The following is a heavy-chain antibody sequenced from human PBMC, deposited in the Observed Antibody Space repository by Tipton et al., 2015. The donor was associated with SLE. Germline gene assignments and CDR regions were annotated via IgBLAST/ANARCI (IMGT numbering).Heavy chain of an antibody. CDR1: GGSISSSSYY. CDR2: IYYSGST. D-gene: IGHD6-19*01. Sequence: TLSLTCTVSGGSISSSSYYLGWFRQPPGKGLEWIGSIYYSGSTYYNPSLKSRVTISVDTSKNQFSLKLSSVTAADTAVYYCARDPTRAEDGMDVWGQGTTVTVSS. J-gene: IGHJ6*02. V-gene: IGHV4-39*07. CDR3: ARDPTRAEDGMDV.